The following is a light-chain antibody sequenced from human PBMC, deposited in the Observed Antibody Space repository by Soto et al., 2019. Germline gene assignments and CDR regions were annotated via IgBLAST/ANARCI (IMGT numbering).Light chain of an antibody. CDR2: EAS. CDR3: QQANSFPIFT. J-gene: IGKJ3*01. Sequence: DIPMTQSPSSVSASVGDRVTITCRASQGISRWLAWYQQKPGKAPKLLISEASSLQSGVPSRFSGSGSGTDFTLTISSLQPEDFATYYCQQANSFPIFTFGPGTKVDIK. V-gene: IGKV1-12*01. CDR1: QGISRW.